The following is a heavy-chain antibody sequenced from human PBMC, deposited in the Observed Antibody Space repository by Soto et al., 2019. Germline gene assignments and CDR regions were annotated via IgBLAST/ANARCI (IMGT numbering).Heavy chain of an antibody. D-gene: IGHD5-12*01. Sequence: SGPYAGEPTQTLTLTCTLSGFSLSTSGVSVGWNRQPPGKALEWLAIVYWDDDKRYSPSLMNRLTITKDTSKNQVVLTMTNMDPVDTATYYCTRLLRGYLVVDVWGQGTMVTVSS. V-gene: IGHV2-5*02. CDR1: GFSLSTSGVS. J-gene: IGHJ6*02. CDR3: TRLLRGYLVVDV. CDR2: VYWDDDK.